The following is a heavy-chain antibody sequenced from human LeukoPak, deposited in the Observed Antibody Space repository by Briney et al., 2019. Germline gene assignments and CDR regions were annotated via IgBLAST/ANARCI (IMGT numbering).Heavy chain of an antibody. CDR1: GFTFSSYA. D-gene: IGHD3-22*01. J-gene: IGHJ4*02. CDR2: ISGSGGST. Sequence: PGGSLRLSCAASGFTFSSYAMSWVRQAPGKGLEWVSAISGSGGSTYYADSVEGRFTISRDNSKNTLYLQMNSLRAEDTAVYYCAKDHRGTYYYDSSGFVADYWGQGTLVTVSS. V-gene: IGHV3-23*01. CDR3: AKDHRGTYYYDSSGFVADY.